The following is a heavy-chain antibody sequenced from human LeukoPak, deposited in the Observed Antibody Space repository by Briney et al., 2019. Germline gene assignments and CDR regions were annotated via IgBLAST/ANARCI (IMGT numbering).Heavy chain of an antibody. D-gene: IGHD6-19*01. CDR1: GFTFTSYS. Sequence: GGSLRLSCAASGFTFTSYSMAWVRQAPGKGLEWVSAIDDSGSRTYHADSVKGRFTISRDNAKNSLYLQMNSLRAEDTAVYYCASAHPRYSSGWYYFDYWGQGTLVTVSS. V-gene: IGHV3-23*01. CDR2: IDDSGSRT. J-gene: IGHJ4*02. CDR3: ASAHPRYSSGWYYFDY.